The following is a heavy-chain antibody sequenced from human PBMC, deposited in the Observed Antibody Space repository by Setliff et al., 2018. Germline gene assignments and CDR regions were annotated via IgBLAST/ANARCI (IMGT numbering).Heavy chain of an antibody. V-gene: IGHV1-69*13. J-gene: IGHJ6*03. Sequence: SVKVSCKASGGTFSSYVISWVREAPGQGLEWMGGIIPMFGTNYAQKFQGRVTITADESTSTAYMELSSLGSEDTAVYYCARGLVSLHYDFWSGHYLGGYMDVWGKGTTVTVSS. CDR2: IIPMFGT. D-gene: IGHD3-3*01. CDR3: ARGLVSLHYDFWSGHYLGGYMDV. CDR1: GGTFSSYV.